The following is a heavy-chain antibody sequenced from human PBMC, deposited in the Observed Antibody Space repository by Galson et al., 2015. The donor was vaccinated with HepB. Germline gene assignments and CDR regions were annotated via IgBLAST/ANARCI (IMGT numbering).Heavy chain of an antibody. CDR3: AKDYSTSWSENFDY. CDR1: GFTFSSYG. V-gene: IGHV3-30*02. Sequence: SLRLSCAASGFTFSSYGMHWVRQAPGKGLEWVAFIRYDGSIKYYADSVKGRFTISRDNSKNTLYLQMSSLRPEDTAVYYCAKDYSTSWSENFDYWGQGTLVTVSS. J-gene: IGHJ4*02. CDR2: IRYDGSIK. D-gene: IGHD6-13*01.